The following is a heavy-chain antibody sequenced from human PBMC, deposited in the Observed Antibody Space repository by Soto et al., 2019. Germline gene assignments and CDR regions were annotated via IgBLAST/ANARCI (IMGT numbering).Heavy chain of an antibody. CDR3: AKDIVHMGRVFDR. Sequence: QEQLVESGGGVVQPGRSLRLSCVVSGFTFSTYGMHWVRQAPGKGLEWVAVVSFDGSKKYTTDSVKGRFTISRDNSKNTPHLQMNNLRPDDTAVYYCAKDIVHMGRVFDRWGQGTLVTVSS. D-gene: IGHD1-26*01. J-gene: IGHJ4*02. V-gene: IGHV3-30*18. CDR2: VSFDGSKK. CDR1: GFTFSTYG.